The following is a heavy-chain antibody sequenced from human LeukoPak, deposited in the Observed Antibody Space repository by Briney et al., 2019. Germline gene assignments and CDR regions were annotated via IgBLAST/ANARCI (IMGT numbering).Heavy chain of an antibody. V-gene: IGHV1-18*01. CDR3: ARVGPYSSGWYVRAPFDY. CDR2: ISAYNGNT. Sequence: ASVKVSCKASGYTFINYGINWVRQAPGQGLEWMGWISAYNGNTNYAQKFQGRVTMTTDTSTSTAYMELRSLRSADTAVYYCARVGPYSSGWYVRAPFDYWGQGTVVIVSS. D-gene: IGHD6-19*01. CDR1: GYTFINYG. J-gene: IGHJ4*02.